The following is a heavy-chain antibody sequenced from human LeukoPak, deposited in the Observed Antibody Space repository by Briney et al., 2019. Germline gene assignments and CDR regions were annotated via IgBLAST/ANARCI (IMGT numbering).Heavy chain of an antibody. Sequence: GGSLRLSCAASGFTFSSYAMSWARQAPGKGLEWVSAISGSGGSTYYADSVKGRFTISRDNSKNTLYLQMTSLRAEDTAVYYCAKARRYCSSTSCYNGMDVWGQGTTVTVSS. CDR1: GFTFSSYA. V-gene: IGHV3-23*01. CDR3: AKARRYCSSTSCYNGMDV. CDR2: ISGSGGST. J-gene: IGHJ6*02. D-gene: IGHD2-2*01.